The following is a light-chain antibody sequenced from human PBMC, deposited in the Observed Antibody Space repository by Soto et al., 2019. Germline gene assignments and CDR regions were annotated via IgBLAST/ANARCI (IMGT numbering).Light chain of an antibody. CDR1: QGISNY. Sequence: DIHMTQSLSSLSASVGYRVTVTCRASQGISNYLAWYQQKPGKVPKLLIYAASTLQSGVPSRFSGSGSGTDFTLTISSLQPEDVATYYCQKYKSAPRTFGGGTKVDIK. V-gene: IGKV1-27*01. CDR3: QKYKSAPRT. J-gene: IGKJ4*01. CDR2: AAS.